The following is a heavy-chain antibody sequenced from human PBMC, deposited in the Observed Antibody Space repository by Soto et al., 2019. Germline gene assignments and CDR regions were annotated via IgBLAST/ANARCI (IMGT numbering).Heavy chain of an antibody. J-gene: IGHJ4*02. CDR3: VREDMSGTYYFDA. CDR2: KYYSGIS. Sequence: SETLSLTCTVTRGSVSSQTHFWTWIRQPPGKGLEWIGYKYYSGISNYNPSLQSRVTISVDTSKNQFSLRLTSVTAADTAVYYCVREDMSGTYYFDAWGQGALVTVYS. CDR1: RGSVSSQTHF. V-gene: IGHV4-61*01. D-gene: IGHD1-26*01.